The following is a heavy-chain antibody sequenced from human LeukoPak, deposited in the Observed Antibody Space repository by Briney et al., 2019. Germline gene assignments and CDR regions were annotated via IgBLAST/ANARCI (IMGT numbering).Heavy chain of an antibody. J-gene: IGHJ4*02. CDR3: TRGPPLGYCISSCSDY. CDR2: IRSKAYGGTT. CDR1: GFSFGDYA. D-gene: IGHD2-2*01. Sequence: PGGSLRLSCTASGFSFGDYARTWVRQAPGKGLEWVGFIRSKAYGGTTDYAASVKGRFTISRDDSRSIAYLQMDSLKTEDTALYYCTRGPPLGYCISSCSDYWGQGTLVTVSS. V-gene: IGHV3-49*04.